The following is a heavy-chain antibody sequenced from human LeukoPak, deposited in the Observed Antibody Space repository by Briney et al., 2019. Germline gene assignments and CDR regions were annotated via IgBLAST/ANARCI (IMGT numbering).Heavy chain of an antibody. Sequence: GASVKVPCKASGDTFTAYYMDWVRQAPGQGLEWMGRINPSSGGTNYAQKFQGRVTMTRDTSISTAYMELLRLRSDDTAVYYCARKTADNGGGLDYWGQGTLVTVSS. V-gene: IGHV1-2*06. CDR1: GDTFTAYY. J-gene: IGHJ4*02. CDR3: ARKTADNGGGLDY. CDR2: INPSSGGT. D-gene: IGHD4-23*01.